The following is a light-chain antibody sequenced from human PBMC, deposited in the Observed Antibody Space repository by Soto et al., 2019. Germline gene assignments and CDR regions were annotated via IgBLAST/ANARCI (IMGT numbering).Light chain of an antibody. Sequence: EIVLTQSPGTLSLSPGERATLXCSXSESVSSSNLAWYQQKPGQAPRLLIYGASSRAAGIPDRFSGSGSGTDFTLSISRLEPEDFAVYYCQQYGRSSRTFGQGTKVDI. CDR1: ESVSSSN. V-gene: IGKV3-20*01. CDR2: GAS. CDR3: QQYGRSSRT. J-gene: IGKJ1*01.